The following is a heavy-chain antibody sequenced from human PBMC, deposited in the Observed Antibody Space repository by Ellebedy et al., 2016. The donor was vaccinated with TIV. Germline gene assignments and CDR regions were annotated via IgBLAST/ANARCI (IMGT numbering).Heavy chain of an antibody. CDR1: GYSFTSYW. CDR3: ERHAAGLYYYYGMDV. J-gene: IGHJ6*02. D-gene: IGHD6-19*01. V-gene: IGHV5-51*01. CDR2: IYPGDSDT. Sequence: GESLKISXKGSGYSFTSYWIGWVRQMPGKGLEWMGIIYPGDSDTRYSPSFQGQVTISADKSISTAYLQWSSLKASDTAMYYCERHAAGLYYYYGMDVWGQGTTVTVSS.